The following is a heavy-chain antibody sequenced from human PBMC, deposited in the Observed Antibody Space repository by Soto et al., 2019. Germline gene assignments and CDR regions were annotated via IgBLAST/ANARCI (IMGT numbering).Heavy chain of an antibody. Sequence: SVQVSCKASGFTFTSSAVQWVRQARGQRLEWIGWIVVGSGNTNYAQKFQERVTITRDMSTSTAYMELSSLRSEDTAVYYCAAESLYNLNYGPRYYYGMVGWGQGATVTVSS. J-gene: IGHJ6*02. CDR1: GFTFTSSA. D-gene: IGHD1-7*01. V-gene: IGHV1-58*01. CDR3: AAESLYNLNYGPRYYYGMVG. CDR2: IVVGSGNT.